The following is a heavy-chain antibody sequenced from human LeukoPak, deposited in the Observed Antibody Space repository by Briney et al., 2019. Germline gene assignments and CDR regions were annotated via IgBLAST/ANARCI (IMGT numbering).Heavy chain of an antibody. D-gene: IGHD4-17*01. Sequence: SEALSLTCTVSGGSISSGDYYWSWIRQPPGKGLEWIGYIYYSGSTYYNPSLKSRVTISVDTSKNQLSLKLSSVTAADTAVYYCARVDYGDYALDYWGQGTLVTVSS. CDR2: IYYSGST. CDR1: GGSISSGDYY. J-gene: IGHJ4*02. CDR3: ARVDYGDYALDY. V-gene: IGHV4-30-4*01.